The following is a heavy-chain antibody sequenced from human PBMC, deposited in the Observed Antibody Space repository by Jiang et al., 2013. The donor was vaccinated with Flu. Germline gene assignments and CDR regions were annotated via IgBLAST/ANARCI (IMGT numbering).Heavy chain of an antibody. CDR2: IYDSGPP. Sequence: PGLVKPSQTLSLTCTVSGASISSGGYYWNWIRQRPGEGLEWVGHIYDSGPPSYKTSLSSRLTLSVDTSKNEFSLRLSSVTAADTAVYYCARDPGEFLDRGVNHAFDIWGQGIMVTVSS. J-gene: IGHJ3*02. CDR3: ARDPGEFLDRGVNHAFDI. D-gene: IGHD3-10*01. V-gene: IGHV4-31*03. CDR1: GASISSGGYY.